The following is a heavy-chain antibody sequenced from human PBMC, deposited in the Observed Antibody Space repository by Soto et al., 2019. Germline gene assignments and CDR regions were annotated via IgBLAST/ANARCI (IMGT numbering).Heavy chain of an antibody. V-gene: IGHV3-48*03. J-gene: IGHJ4*02. Sequence: VQLVDSGGGLVHPGGSLRLSCAASGFTFSRYEMNWVRQAPGKGLEWVSFISSSGSTTYNADSVKGRFTISRDNAKNSLYLQMNSLTVEDTAIYYCAREPFDYWGQGTLVTVSS. CDR2: ISSSGSTT. CDR3: AREPFDY. CDR1: GFTFSRYE.